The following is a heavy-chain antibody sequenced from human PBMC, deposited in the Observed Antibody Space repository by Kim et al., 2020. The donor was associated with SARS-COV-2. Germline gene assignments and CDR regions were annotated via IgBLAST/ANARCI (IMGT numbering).Heavy chain of an antibody. D-gene: IGHD3-10*01. V-gene: IGHV3-73*01. J-gene: IGHJ4*02. CDR2: IRSKANSYAT. CDR1: GFTFSGSA. CDR3: ALWGSGSYYSDY. Sequence: GGSLRLSCAASGFTFSGSAMHWVRQASGKGLEWVGRIRSKANSYATAYAASVKGRFTISRDDSKNTAYLQMNSLKTEDTAVYYCALWGSGSYYSDYWGQGTLVTVSS.